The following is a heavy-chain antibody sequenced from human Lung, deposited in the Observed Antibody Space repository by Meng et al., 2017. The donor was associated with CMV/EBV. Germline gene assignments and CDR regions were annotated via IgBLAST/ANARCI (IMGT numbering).Heavy chain of an antibody. D-gene: IGHD2-15*01. CDR1: GFTFDDHA. CDR2: ITWDGGNT. CDR3: AKDGSDSSLGWLDP. V-gene: IGHV3-43D*03. J-gene: IGHJ5*02. Sequence: GEXXTISCAASGFTFDDHAMHWVRQRPGKGLEWVSLITWDGGNTYYADSVKGRFTISRDNSKNSLYLQMNSLRTEDTALYYCAKDGSDSSLGWLDPWGQGXLVTVSS.